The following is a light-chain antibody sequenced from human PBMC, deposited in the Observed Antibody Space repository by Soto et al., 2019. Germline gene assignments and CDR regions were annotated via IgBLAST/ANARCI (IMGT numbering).Light chain of an antibody. J-gene: IGLJ1*01. Sequence: QSVRTQPPSASGSAGQSVTISCTGTKNDIGVYNYVSWYQQQPGKAPKLMISEVSNRPSGVSNRFSGSKSGNTASLIISGLQAEDEADYYCCSFTSITTYVFGTGTKVTVL. CDR1: KNDIGVYNY. V-gene: IGLV2-14*01. CDR2: EVS. CDR3: CSFTSITTYV.